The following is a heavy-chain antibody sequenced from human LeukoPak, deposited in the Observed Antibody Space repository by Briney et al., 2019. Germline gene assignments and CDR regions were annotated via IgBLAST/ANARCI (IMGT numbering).Heavy chain of an antibody. D-gene: IGHD3-3*01. Sequence: GASVKVSCKASGYTFTSYGISWVRQAPGQGLEWMGWISAYNGNTNYAQKLQGRVTMTTDTSTSTAYMELRCLRSDDTAVYYCAREGGTTYYDFWSGYYPIDYWGQGTLVTVSS. CDR3: AREGGTTYYDFWSGYYPIDY. CDR2: ISAYNGNT. V-gene: IGHV1-18*01. J-gene: IGHJ4*02. CDR1: GYTFTSYG.